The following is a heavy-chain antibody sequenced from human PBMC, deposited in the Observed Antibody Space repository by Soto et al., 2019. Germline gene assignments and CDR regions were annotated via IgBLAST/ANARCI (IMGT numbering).Heavy chain of an antibody. CDR2: FDPEDGEK. CDR1: GYTLTELS. CDR3: ATIRSGYYTDYYMDV. J-gene: IGHJ6*03. V-gene: IGHV1-24*01. D-gene: IGHD3-3*01. Sequence: ASVKVSCKVSGYTLTELSMHWVRQAPGKGLEWMGGFDPEDGEKIYAQKFQGRVTMTEDTSTDTAYMELSSLRSEDTAVYYCATIRSGYYTDYYMDVWGKGTTVTVSS.